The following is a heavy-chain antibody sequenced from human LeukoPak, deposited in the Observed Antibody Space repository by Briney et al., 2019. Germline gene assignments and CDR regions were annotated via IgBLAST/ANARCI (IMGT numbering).Heavy chain of an antibody. CDR3: ARFVAGPYNWFDP. J-gene: IGHJ5*02. CDR1: GGSISSGSYY. CDR2: IYTSGST. V-gene: IGHV4-61*02. Sequence: SQTLSLTCTVSGGSISSGSYYWSWIRQPAGKGLEWIGRIYTSGSTNYNPSLKSRVTISVDTSKNQFSLKLSSVTAADTAVYYCARFVAGPYNWFDPWGQGTLVTVSS. D-gene: IGHD6-19*01.